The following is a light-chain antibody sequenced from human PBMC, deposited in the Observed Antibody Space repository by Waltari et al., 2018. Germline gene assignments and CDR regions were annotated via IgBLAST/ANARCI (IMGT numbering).Light chain of an antibody. V-gene: IGLV1-51*01. CDR1: SSNIGNNF. J-gene: IGLJ3*02. CDR2: DND. CDR3: GAWDSSLSVVV. Sequence: QSVLTQPPSVSAAPGQKVTISCSGSSSNIGNNFVSWYQQLPGTAPKLLISDNDKRPSGILDRFSGSKSGTSATLAITGLQTGDEADYYCGAWDSSLSVVVFGGGTRLTVL.